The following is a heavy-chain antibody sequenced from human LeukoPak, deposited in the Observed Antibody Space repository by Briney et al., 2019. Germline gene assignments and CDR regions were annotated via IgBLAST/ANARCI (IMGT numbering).Heavy chain of an antibody. V-gene: IGHV3-7*01. CDR2: IKEDGSEI. CDR3: ARDRGYSTFDY. Sequence: GGSLRLSCAASAFTFSNYWMSWVRQAPGKGLEWVANIKEDGSEINYVDSVTGRFTISRDNAKNSLHLQMNSLRVDDTAVYYCARDRGYSTFDYWGQGTLVTVSS. J-gene: IGHJ4*02. D-gene: IGHD4-23*01. CDR1: AFTFSNYW.